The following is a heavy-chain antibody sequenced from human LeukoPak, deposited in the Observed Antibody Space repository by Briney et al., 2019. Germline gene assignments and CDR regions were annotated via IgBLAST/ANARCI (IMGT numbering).Heavy chain of an antibody. CDR2: IYYSGST. CDR3: ARHEMGSGWYSGIPSDFDY. Sequence: SETLSLTCTVSGGSISSYYWSWIRQPPGKGLEWIGSIYYSGSTYYNPSLKSRVTISVDTSKNQFSLKLSSVTAADTAVYYCARHEMGSGWYSGIPSDFDYWGQGTLVTVSS. CDR1: GGSISSYY. D-gene: IGHD6-19*01. V-gene: IGHV4-39*01. J-gene: IGHJ4*02.